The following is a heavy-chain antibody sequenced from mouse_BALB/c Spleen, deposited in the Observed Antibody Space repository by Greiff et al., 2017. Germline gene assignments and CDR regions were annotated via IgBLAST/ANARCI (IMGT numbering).Heavy chain of an antibody. Sequence: EVQLVESGAELVKPGASVKLSCTASGFNIKDTYMHWVKQRPEQGLEWIGRIDPANGNTKYDPKFQGKATITADTSSNTAYLQLSSLTSEDTAVYYCAAIYYDYDEDFDYWGQGTTLTVSS. V-gene: IGHV14-3*02. D-gene: IGHD2-4*01. CDR3: AAIYYDYDEDFDY. CDR1: GFNIKDTY. J-gene: IGHJ2*01. CDR2: IDPANGNT.